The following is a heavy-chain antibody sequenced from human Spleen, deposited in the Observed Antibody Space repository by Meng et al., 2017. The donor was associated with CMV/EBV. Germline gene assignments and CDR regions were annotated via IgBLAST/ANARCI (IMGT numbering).Heavy chain of an antibody. J-gene: IGHJ3*02. CDR1: GYTFTSYG. CDR2: INPNSGGT. CDR3: AAGGWYQLIYEGAAIDI. D-gene: IGHD2-2*02. Sequence: ASVKVSCKASGYTFTSYGISWVRQAPGQGLEWMGWINPNSGGTNYAQKFQGRVTMTRDTSISTAYMELSTLRSDDTAVYYCAAGGWYQLIYEGAAIDIWGQGTMVTVSS. V-gene: IGHV1-2*02.